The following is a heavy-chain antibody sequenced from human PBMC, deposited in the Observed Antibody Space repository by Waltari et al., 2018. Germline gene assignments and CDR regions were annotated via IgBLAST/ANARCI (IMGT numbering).Heavy chain of an antibody. CDR3: ARVEGYSSSWINWFDP. Sequence: EVQLVQSGAEVKKPGESLKISCKGSGYSFTSYWIGWVRQMSGKGLEWMGIIYPGDSDTRYIPSFQGQVTSSADKSISTAYLQWSSLKASDTAMYYCARVEGYSSSWINWFDPWGQGTLVTVSS. V-gene: IGHV5-51*01. D-gene: IGHD6-13*01. J-gene: IGHJ5*02. CDR1: GYSFTSYW. CDR2: IYPGDSDT.